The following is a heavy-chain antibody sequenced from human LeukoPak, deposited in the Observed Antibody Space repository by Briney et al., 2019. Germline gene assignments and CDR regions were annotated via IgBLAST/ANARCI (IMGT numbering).Heavy chain of an antibody. CDR3: ARVRIVVVTAIRYWFDP. CDR2: INPNSGGT. D-gene: IGHD2-21*02. V-gene: IGHV1-2*02. Sequence: AAVKVSCKASGYTFTGYYMHWVRQAPGQGLEWMGWINPNSGGTNYAQKFQGRVTMTRDTSISTAYMELSRLRSDDTAVYYCARVRIVVVTAIRYWFDPWGQGTLVTVSS. CDR1: GYTFTGYY. J-gene: IGHJ5*02.